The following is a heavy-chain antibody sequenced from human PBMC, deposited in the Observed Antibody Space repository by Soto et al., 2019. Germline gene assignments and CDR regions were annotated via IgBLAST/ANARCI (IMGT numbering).Heavy chain of an antibody. V-gene: IGHV4-59*01. Sequence: PSETLSLTCTVSGGSLSLYYWSWVRQFPGKGLEWIGYIYYNGSANYNPSLRSRVTIAIDTSKNQFSLRLTSMTAADTAVYYCARDGGEIWNKNYYYSGMDVWGQGTTVTVSS. J-gene: IGHJ6*02. CDR1: GGSLSLYY. D-gene: IGHD3-16*01. CDR2: IYYNGSA. CDR3: ARDGGEIWNKNYYYSGMDV.